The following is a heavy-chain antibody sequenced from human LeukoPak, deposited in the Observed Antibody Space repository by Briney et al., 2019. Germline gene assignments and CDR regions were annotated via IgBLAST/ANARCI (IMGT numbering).Heavy chain of an antibody. CDR1: GFIFSSYA. V-gene: IGHV3-23*01. CDR3: AKRLRYSSGPFDY. J-gene: IGHJ4*02. Sequence: GGSLRLSCAASGFIFSSYAMSWVRQAPGKGLEWVSAISGSGGTTLYAGSVKGRFTISRDNSKNTLFLQVSSLRGEDTAVYFCAKRLRYSSGPFDYWGQGTLVTVSS. D-gene: IGHD6-19*01. CDR2: ISGSGGTT.